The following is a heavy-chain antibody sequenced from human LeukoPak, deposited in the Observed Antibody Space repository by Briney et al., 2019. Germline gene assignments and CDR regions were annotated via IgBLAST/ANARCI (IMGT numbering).Heavy chain of an antibody. D-gene: IGHD1/OR15-1a*01. CDR3: AKRSSNSFDY. J-gene: IGHJ4*02. Sequence: GGSLRLSCAASGVAFSSYAMSWVRQAPGKGLEWVSVISDSGASTFYAASVKGRFTISRDNFKNTLYLQMDSLRAEDTAVYYCAKRSSNSFDYGGQGTLVTVSP. CDR1: GVAFSSYA. CDR2: ISDSGAST. V-gene: IGHV3-23*01.